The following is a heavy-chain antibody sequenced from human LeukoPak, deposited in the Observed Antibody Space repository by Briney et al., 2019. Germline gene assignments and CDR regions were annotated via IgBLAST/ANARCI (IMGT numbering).Heavy chain of an antibody. D-gene: IGHD5-18*01. CDR2: IWYDGSYK. CDR3: AKDHHTGGFESDY. CDR1: GFTFSSYA. Sequence: PGGSLRLSCAASGFTFSSYAMHWVRQAPGKGLEWVAVIWYDGSYKYYADSVKGRFTISRDDSKNTVYLQMNSLRGEDTAVYYCAKDHHTGGFESDYWGQGTLVTVSS. V-gene: IGHV3-33*06. J-gene: IGHJ4*02.